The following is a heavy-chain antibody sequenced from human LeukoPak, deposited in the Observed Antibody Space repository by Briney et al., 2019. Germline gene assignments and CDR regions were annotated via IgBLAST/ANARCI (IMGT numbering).Heavy chain of an antibody. J-gene: IGHJ4*02. CDR2: ISWNSGSI. CDR3: AKGIQWELHTGNYFDY. V-gene: IGHV3-9*01. Sequence: GGSLRLSCAASGFTFSSYGLHWVRQAPGKGLEWVSGISWNSGSIGYADSVKGRFTISRDNAENSLFLQMNSLRAEDTALYYCAKGIQWELHTGNYFDYWGQGTLVTVSS. D-gene: IGHD1-26*01. CDR1: GFTFSSYG.